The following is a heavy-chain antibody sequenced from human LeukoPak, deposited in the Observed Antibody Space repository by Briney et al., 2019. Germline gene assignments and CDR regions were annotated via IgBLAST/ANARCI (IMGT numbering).Heavy chain of an antibody. CDR3: ARQVGYYYYYMDV. J-gene: IGHJ6*03. CDR1: GGSFSGYY. CDR2: IYYSGST. V-gene: IGHV4-34*01. Sequence: SETLSLTSAVYGGSFSGYYWSWIRQPPGKGLEWIGSIYYSGSTNYNPSLKSRVTISVDTSKNQFSLKLSSVTAADTAVYYCARQVGYYYYYMDVWGKGTTVTISS. D-gene: IGHD2-15*01.